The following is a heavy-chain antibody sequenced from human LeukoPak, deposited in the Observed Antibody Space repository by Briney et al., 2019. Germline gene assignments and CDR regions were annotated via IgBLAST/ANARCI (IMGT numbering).Heavy chain of an antibody. V-gene: IGHV4-4*02. CDR2: IYHSGGT. D-gene: IGHD2-8*01. Sequence: SETLSLTGTVSGDSITNDNWWSWVRQPPGKGLVWIGEIYHSGGTNYNPSLKSRVTISVDKSKNQFSLNVNSLTAAGAAELDCARNGYYCIDVWGKGTTVTVSS. CDR1: GDSITNDNW. CDR3: ARNGYYCIDV. J-gene: IGHJ6*03.